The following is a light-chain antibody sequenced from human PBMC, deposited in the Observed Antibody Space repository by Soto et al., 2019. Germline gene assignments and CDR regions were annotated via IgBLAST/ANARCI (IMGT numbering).Light chain of an antibody. CDR1: SSDVGGYNY. Sequence: QSALTQPASVSGSPGQSITISCTGTSSDVGGYNYVSWYQQHPGKAPKLMIYDVSNRSSGVSNRFSGSKSGNTASLTISGLQAEDEAGYYCSSYTSSSTLYVFGTGTKVTVL. J-gene: IGLJ1*01. CDR2: DVS. V-gene: IGLV2-14*01. CDR3: SSYTSSSTLYV.